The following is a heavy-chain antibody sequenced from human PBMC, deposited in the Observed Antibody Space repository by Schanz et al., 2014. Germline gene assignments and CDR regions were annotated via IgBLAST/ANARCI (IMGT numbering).Heavy chain of an antibody. CDR1: GYTFTNYG. V-gene: IGHV1-18*01. D-gene: IGHD6-13*01. CDR3: ARNIIATARAYDI. Sequence: QVRLVQSGAELKMPGATVKVSCETSGYTFTNYGVSWVRQAPGQGLEWVAWISPYNGNTAYAQNLKGRVRMTTDTPTATAYMELRSLRSDDTAVYYCARNIIATARAYDIWGQGTMVTVSS. CDR2: ISPYNGNT. J-gene: IGHJ3*02.